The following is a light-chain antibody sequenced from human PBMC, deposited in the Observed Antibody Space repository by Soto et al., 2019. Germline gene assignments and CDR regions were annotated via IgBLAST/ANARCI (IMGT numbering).Light chain of an antibody. V-gene: IGLV1-44*01. J-gene: IGLJ2*01. CDR1: SSNIGSNT. CDR2: TNN. CDR3: AAWDDSLNGVL. Sequence: QLVLTQPPSASGTPGQRVTISCSGSSSNIGSNTVNWYQQLPGTAPKLLIYTNNQRPSGVPDRFSGSKSVTSASLAISGLQSEDEADYYCAAWDDSLNGVLFGGGTKLTVL.